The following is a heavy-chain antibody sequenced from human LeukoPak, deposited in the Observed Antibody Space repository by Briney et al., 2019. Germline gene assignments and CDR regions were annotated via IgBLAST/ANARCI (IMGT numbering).Heavy chain of an antibody. CDR1: GGSISSYY. J-gene: IGHJ5*02. CDR2: IYYSGST. Sequence: PSETLSLTCTVSGGSISSYYWSWIRQPPGKGLEWIGYIYYSGSTNYNPSLKSRVTISVDTSKNQFSLKLSSVTAADTAVYYCARLVSGCWFDPWGQGTLVTVSS. V-gene: IGHV4-59*08. CDR3: ARLVSGCWFDP. D-gene: IGHD3-3*01.